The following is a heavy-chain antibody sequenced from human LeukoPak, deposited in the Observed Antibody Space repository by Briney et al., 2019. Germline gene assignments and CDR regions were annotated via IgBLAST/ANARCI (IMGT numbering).Heavy chain of an antibody. J-gene: IGHJ3*02. CDR1: GGTFSSYA. V-gene: IGHV1-69*13. D-gene: IGHD6-13*01. CDR2: IIPIFGTA. Sequence: GASVKVSCKASGGTFSSYAISWVRQAPGQGLEWMGGIIPIFGTANYAQKFQGRVTITADESTSTAYMELSSLRSEDTAVYYCARAEQQLPQGAFDIWGQGTMVTVSS. CDR3: ARAEQQLPQGAFDI.